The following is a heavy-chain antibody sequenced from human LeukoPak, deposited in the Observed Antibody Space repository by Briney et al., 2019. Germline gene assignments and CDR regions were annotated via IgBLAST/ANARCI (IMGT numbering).Heavy chain of an antibody. CDR2: ISSSTSTI. D-gene: IGHD3-22*01. CDR3: ARAQYYDSSGYYYEDYFQH. V-gene: IGHV3-48*02. Sequence: GGSLRLSCAASGFTFSSYSMNWVRQAPGKGLEWISYISSSTSTIYYADSVKGRFTISRDNAKNSLYLQMNSLRDEDTAVYYCARAQYYDSSGYYYEDYFQHWGQGTLVAVSS. CDR1: GFTFSSYS. J-gene: IGHJ1*01.